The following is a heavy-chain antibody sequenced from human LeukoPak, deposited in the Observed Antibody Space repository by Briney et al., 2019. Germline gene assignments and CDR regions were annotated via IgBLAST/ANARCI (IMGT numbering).Heavy chain of an antibody. Sequence: SVKVSCKASGGTFSSYAISWVRQAPGQGLEWMGGIIPIFGTANYAQKFQGRVTITADESTSTAYMELSSLRSEDTAVYYCASVGWNDRRYYYYYMDVWGKGTTVTVSS. CDR3: ASVGWNDRRYYYYYMDV. V-gene: IGHV1-69*13. CDR1: GGTFSSYA. CDR2: IIPIFGTA. D-gene: IGHD1-1*01. J-gene: IGHJ6*03.